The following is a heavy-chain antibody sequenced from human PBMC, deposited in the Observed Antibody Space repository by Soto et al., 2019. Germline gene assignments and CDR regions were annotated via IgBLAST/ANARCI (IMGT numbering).Heavy chain of an antibody. CDR2: IDPSDSYI. J-gene: IGHJ4*02. V-gene: IGHV5-10-1*01. CDR1: GYKFTNYW. D-gene: IGHD1-1*01. Sequence: GESLKISCKGSGYKFTNYWLSWVRQTPGKGLEWMGRIDPSDSYINYSPSFRGHVTISIDESISAAHLQWSSLKASDTATYYCAIVTAETAYHYFDFWGQGTLVTVSS. CDR3: AIVTAETAYHYFDF.